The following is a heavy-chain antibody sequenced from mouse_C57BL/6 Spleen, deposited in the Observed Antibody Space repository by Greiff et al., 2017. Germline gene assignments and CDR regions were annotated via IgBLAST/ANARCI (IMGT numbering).Heavy chain of an antibody. Sequence: DVMLVESGGDLVKPGGSLKLSCAASGFTFSSYGMSWVRQTPDKRLEWVATISSGGSYTYYPDSVKGRFTISRANAKNTLYLQMSSLKSEDTAMYYCARPVYDYDVWYFDVWGTGTTVTVSS. J-gene: IGHJ1*03. D-gene: IGHD2-4*01. CDR1: GFTFSSYG. CDR3: ARPVYDYDVWYFDV. V-gene: IGHV5-6*02. CDR2: ISSGGSYT.